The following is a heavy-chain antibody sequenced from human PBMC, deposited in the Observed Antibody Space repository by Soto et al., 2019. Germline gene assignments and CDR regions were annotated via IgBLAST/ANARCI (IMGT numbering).Heavy chain of an antibody. J-gene: IGHJ4*02. Sequence: EVQLLESGGGLVQPGGSLRLSCAASGFTFSSYAMSWVRQAPGKGLEWVSAISGSGGSTYYADAVKGRFTISRDNSKNTLYLQMNSLRAEDTAVYYCAKDRWGITFGGVIVDWGQGTLVTVSS. CDR3: AKDRWGITFGGVIVD. CDR1: GFTFSSYA. CDR2: ISGSGGST. V-gene: IGHV3-23*01. D-gene: IGHD3-16*02.